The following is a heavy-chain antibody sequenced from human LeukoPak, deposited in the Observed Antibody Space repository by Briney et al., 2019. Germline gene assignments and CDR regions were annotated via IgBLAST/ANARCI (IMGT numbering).Heavy chain of an antibody. J-gene: IGHJ4*02. CDR2: IYYSGST. Sequence: PSETLSLTCTVSGGSISSYYWSWIRQPPGKGLEWIGYIYYSGSTNYNPSLKSRVTISVDTSKNQFSLKLSSVTAADTAVYYCAKDRVLILTGYYMANYFDYWGQGTLVTVSS. CDR3: AKDRVLILTGYYMANYFDY. D-gene: IGHD3-9*01. CDR1: GGSISSYY. V-gene: IGHV4-59*01.